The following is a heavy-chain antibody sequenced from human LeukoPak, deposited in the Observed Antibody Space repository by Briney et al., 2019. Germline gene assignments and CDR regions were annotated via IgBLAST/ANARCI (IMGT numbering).Heavy chain of an antibody. CDR2: IKSKTDGGTT. CDR1: GFTFSSYG. V-gene: IGHV3-15*01. J-gene: IGHJ5*02. CDR3: TTTVVDGPHNWFDP. D-gene: IGHD3-22*01. Sequence: GGSLRLSCAASGFTFSSYGMHWVRQAPGKGLEWVGRIKSKTDGGTTDYAAPVKGRFTISRDGSKNTLYLQMNSLKTEDTAVYYCTTTVVDGPHNWFDPWGQGTLVTVSS.